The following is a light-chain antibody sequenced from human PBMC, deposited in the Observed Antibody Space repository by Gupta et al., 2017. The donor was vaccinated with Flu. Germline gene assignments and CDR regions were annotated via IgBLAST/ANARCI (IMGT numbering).Light chain of an antibody. CDR3: QSYDSSLSGYVV. CDR2: GNN. J-gene: IGLJ2*01. Sequence: SVLTQPPSVSGAPGQRVTISCTGSSSNIGTGYDVHWYQLLPGTAPKVLIYGNNNRPSGVPDRFSGSKSGASASLAITGLQAEDDADYYCQSYDSSLSGYVVFGGGTKLTVL. V-gene: IGLV1-40*01. CDR1: SSNIGTGYD.